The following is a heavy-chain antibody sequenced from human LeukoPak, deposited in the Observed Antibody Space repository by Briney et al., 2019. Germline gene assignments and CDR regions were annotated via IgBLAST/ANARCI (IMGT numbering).Heavy chain of an antibody. CDR2: ISSSSSYI. CDR3: AKGRPMIVVVIGIDY. D-gene: IGHD3-22*01. CDR1: GFTFSSYS. J-gene: IGHJ4*02. V-gene: IGHV3-21*04. Sequence: GGSLRLSCAASGFTFSSYSMNWVRQAPGKGLEWVSSISSSSSYIYYADSVKGRFTISRDNAKNSLYLQMNSLRAEDTAVYYCAKGRPMIVVVIGIDYWGQGTLVTVSS.